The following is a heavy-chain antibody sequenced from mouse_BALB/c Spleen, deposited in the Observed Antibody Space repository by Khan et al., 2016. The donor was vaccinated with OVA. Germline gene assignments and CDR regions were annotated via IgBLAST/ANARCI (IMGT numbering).Heavy chain of an antibody. Sequence: QIQLVQSGAELVRPGASVKLSCKTSGYIFTNYWIHWVKQRSGQGLEWMARIYPGTDNTYYNEKLKDKATLTADKSSSTAYMQLSSLKSEDSAVYFCAREEALYYFDYWGQGTTLTVSA. D-gene: IGHD3-2*02. CDR2: IYPGTDNT. V-gene: IGHV1-76*01. J-gene: IGHJ2*01. CDR3: AREEALYYFDY. CDR1: GYIFTNYW.